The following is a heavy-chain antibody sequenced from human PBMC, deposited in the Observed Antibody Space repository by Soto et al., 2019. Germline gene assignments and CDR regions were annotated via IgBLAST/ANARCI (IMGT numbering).Heavy chain of an antibody. D-gene: IGHD3-3*01. V-gene: IGHV1-2*02. CDR3: ARVLRFLEWPDGLYYYYGMDV. Sequence: GASVKVSCKASGYTFTGYYMQWVRQAPGQGLELMGWINPNSGGTNYAQKFQGRVTMTRDTSISTAYMELSRLRSDDTAVYYCARVLRFLEWPDGLYYYYGMDVWGQGTTVTVYS. CDR2: INPNSGGT. CDR1: GYTFTGYY. J-gene: IGHJ6*02.